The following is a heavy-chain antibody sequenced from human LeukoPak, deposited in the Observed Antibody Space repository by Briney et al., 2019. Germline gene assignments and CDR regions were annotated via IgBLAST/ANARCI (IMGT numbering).Heavy chain of an antibody. CDR2: FDPEDGET. CDR1: GYTLTELS. CDR3: ATDPYSSSSHFENY. D-gene: IGHD6-6*01. V-gene: IGHV1-24*01. Sequence: AASVTVSCKVSGYTLTELSMHWVRQAPRKGREWVGGFDPEDGETIYAQKFQGRVTITEDTSTDTAYMELSSLRSEDTAVYYCATDPYSSSSHFENYWGQGTLVTVSS. J-gene: IGHJ4*02.